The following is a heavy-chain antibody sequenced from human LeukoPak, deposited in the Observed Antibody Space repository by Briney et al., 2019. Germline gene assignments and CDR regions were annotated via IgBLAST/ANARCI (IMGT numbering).Heavy chain of an antibody. J-gene: IGHJ3*02. CDR2: FDPEDGET. D-gene: IGHD3-3*01. Sequence: ASVKVSCKVPGYTLTELSMHWVRQAPGKGLEWMGGFDPEDGETIYAQKFQGRVTMTEDTSTDTAYMELSSLRSEDTAVYYCATDGVLRFLEWLLSNGPTHAFDIWGQGTMVTVSS. CDR3: ATDGVLRFLEWLLSNGPTHAFDI. CDR1: GYTLTELS. V-gene: IGHV1-24*01.